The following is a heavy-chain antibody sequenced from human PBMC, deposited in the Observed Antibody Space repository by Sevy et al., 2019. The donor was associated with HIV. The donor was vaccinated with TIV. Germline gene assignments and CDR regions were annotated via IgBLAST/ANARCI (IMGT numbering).Heavy chain of an antibody. CDR1: GFTFSSYV. CDR3: AKVRSTMIPATGNFDY. J-gene: IGHJ4*02. V-gene: IGHV3-23*01. CDR2: VSASGIST. Sequence: GGSLRLSCAASGFTFSSYVMSWVRQAPGKGLQWISAVSASGISTYYTDSVKGRFTISRDNSKNMLHMQMNSLRAEDTAVYHCAKVRSTMIPATGNFDYWGQGTLVTVSS. D-gene: IGHD1-1*01.